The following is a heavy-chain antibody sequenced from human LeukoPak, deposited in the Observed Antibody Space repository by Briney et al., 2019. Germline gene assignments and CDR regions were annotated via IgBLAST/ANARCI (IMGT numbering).Heavy chain of an antibody. D-gene: IGHD3-22*01. Sequence: SETLSLTCAVYGGSFSGYYWSWIRQPPGKGLEWIGEINHSGSTNYNPSLKSRVTISVDTSKNQFSLKLSSVTAADTAVYYCARGGHYYDSSGDDYWGQGTLVTVFS. CDR1: GGSFSGYY. CDR2: INHSGST. J-gene: IGHJ4*02. CDR3: ARGGHYYDSSGDDY. V-gene: IGHV4-34*01.